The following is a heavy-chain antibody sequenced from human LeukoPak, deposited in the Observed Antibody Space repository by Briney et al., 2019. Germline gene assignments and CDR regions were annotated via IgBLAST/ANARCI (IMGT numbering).Heavy chain of an antibody. D-gene: IGHD3-9*01. J-gene: IGHJ4*02. CDR2: INPDGSAT. CDR3: ASDFTGRYDF. Sequence: GGSLRLSCAASEFTFSSYWIHWVRQAPGKGLVWVSRINPDGSATTYADSVKGRFTISRDNAKNTLYLQMNSLRAEDTAVYYCASDFTGRYDFWGQGTLVTVSS. V-gene: IGHV3-74*01. CDR1: EFTFSSYW.